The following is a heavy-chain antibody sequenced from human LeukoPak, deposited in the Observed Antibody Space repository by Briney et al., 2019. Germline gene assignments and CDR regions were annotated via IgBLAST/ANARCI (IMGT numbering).Heavy chain of an antibody. J-gene: IGHJ4*02. CDR1: GGSISSYY. D-gene: IGHD6-13*01. Sequence: SETLSLTCTVSGGSISSYYWSWIRQPPGKGLEWIGYMYYSGSTNYNPSLKSRVTISVDTSKNQFSLKLSSVTAADTAVYYCARVYSSSSLGPWGQGTLVIVSS. V-gene: IGHV4-59*08. CDR2: MYYSGST. CDR3: ARVYSSSSLGP.